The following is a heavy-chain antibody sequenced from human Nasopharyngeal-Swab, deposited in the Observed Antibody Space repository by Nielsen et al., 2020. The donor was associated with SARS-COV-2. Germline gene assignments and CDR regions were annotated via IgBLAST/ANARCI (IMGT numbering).Heavy chain of an antibody. CDR3: ARNLGSYYGMDV. Sequence: GVSLRLSCKGYGYSFTSYWNGWVRQMPGNGLEWMGIIYPGDSDTRYSPSFQGQVTISADKSINTAYLQWSSLKASDTAMYYCARNLGSYYGMDVWDQGTTVTVAS. D-gene: IGHD7-27*01. CDR1: GYSFTSYW. V-gene: IGHV5-51*01. J-gene: IGHJ6*02. CDR2: IYPGDSDT.